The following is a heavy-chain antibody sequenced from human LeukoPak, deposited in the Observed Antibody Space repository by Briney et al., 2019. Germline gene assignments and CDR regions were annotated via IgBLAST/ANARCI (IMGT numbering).Heavy chain of an antibody. CDR1: GFTFSSYG. CDR3: ASSYGDYVWSETDY. D-gene: IGHD4-17*01. V-gene: IGHV3-30*02. Sequence: PGGSLRLSCAASGFTFSSYGMHWVRQAPGKGLEWVAFIRYDGSNKYYADSVKGRFTISRDNSKNTLYLQMNSLRAEDTAVYYCASSYGDYVWSETDYWGQGTLVTVSS. J-gene: IGHJ4*02. CDR2: IRYDGSNK.